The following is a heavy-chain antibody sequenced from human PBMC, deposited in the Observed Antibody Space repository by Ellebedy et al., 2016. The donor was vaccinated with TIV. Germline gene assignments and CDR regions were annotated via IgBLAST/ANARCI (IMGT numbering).Heavy chain of an antibody. CDR1: GDSVTSRSFY. D-gene: IGHD1-1*01. V-gene: IGHV4-61*01. CDR3: ARDASAGNDVKDAFDM. Sequence: GSLRLSXTVSGDSVTSRSFYWSWIRQPPGKGLEWIGYIYYTGTTDYNPSLKRRVTISVETSKNQFSLKLSSVTAADTAIYYCARDASAGNDVKDAFDMWGQGTVVTVSS. CDR2: IYYTGTT. J-gene: IGHJ3*02.